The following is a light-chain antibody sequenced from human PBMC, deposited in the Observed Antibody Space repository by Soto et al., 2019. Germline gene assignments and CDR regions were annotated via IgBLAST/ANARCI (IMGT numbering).Light chain of an antibody. CDR2: DVS. Sequence: QSALTQPASVSGSPGQSITISCTGTSNDVGSHNLVSWYQQHPGKAPRLMIYDVSKWPSGVSNRFSGSKSGNTASLTISGLQAEDEADYYCCSYAGGTFNYVLGTGTKLTVL. CDR3: CSYAGGTFNYV. CDR1: SNDVGSHNL. J-gene: IGLJ1*01. V-gene: IGLV2-23*02.